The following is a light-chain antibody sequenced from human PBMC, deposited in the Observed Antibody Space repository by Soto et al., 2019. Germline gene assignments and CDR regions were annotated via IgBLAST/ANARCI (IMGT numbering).Light chain of an antibody. Sequence: QSALTQPASVSGSPGQSITISCTGTNNDVGAYNYVSWYQQHPGKAPKTMIYDVSNRPSGVSNRFSGSKSGNTASLTIFGLQAEDEADYYGSSYKRSNTVLFGGGTKVTVL. CDR2: DVS. J-gene: IGLJ3*02. CDR3: SSYKRSNTVL. CDR1: NNDVGAYNY. V-gene: IGLV2-14*03.